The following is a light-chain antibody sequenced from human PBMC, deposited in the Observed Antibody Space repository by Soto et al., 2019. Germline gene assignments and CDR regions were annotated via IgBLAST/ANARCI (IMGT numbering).Light chain of an antibody. Sequence: DIQMTQSPSTLSTSVGDRVTITCRASQSISSWLAWYQQAPGKAPKLLIYDASSLGSGVPSRFSGSGSGTEFTLTISSLQPDDFATYYCQQYNSYWTFGQGTKVEIK. CDR1: QSISSW. CDR2: DAS. J-gene: IGKJ1*01. V-gene: IGKV1-5*01. CDR3: QQYNSYWT.